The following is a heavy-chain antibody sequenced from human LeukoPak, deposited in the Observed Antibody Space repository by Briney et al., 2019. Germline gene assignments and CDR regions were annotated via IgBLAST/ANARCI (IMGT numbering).Heavy chain of an antibody. Sequence: PGGSLRLSCAASGFTFSSYGTHWVRQAPGKGLEWVAVIRYDGTNKHYADSVKGRFTISRDNSKNTLYLQMNSLRAEDTAVYYCARDRTYYDSSGYSLERHPPDYWGQGTLVAVSS. V-gene: IGHV3-33*01. D-gene: IGHD3-22*01. CDR1: GFTFSSYG. CDR2: IRYDGTNK. CDR3: ARDRTYYDSSGYSLERHPPDY. J-gene: IGHJ4*02.